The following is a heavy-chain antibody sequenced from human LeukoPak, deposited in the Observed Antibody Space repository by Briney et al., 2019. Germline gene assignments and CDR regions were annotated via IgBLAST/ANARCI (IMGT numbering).Heavy chain of an antibody. J-gene: IGHJ6*02. V-gene: IGHV3-66*04. Sequence: PGGSLRLSCAASGFTFISYSMNWVRQAPGKGLEWVSIIDSGGNTQHADSVKGRFSFSSDNSKNTLYLQMDSLRAEDTAVYYCARLPITVVRGFGYMGVWGQGTTVTVSS. CDR1: GFTFISYS. CDR2: IDSGGNT. CDR3: ARLPITVVRGFGYMGV. D-gene: IGHD3-10*01.